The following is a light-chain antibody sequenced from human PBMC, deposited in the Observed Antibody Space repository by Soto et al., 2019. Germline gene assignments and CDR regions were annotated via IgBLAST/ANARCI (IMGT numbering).Light chain of an antibody. V-gene: IGLV1-51*01. Sequence: QSVLTQSPSVSAAPGPQVTISCSGSSSNIGNNYVSWYQQLTGTAPKLLIYDNNKRPSGIPDRFSGSKSGTSGTLDIPGLQTGDEADYYCATWDGSLPGEVFGGGTQLTVL. CDR2: DNN. J-gene: IGLJ7*01. CDR3: ATWDGSLPGEV. CDR1: SSNIGNNY.